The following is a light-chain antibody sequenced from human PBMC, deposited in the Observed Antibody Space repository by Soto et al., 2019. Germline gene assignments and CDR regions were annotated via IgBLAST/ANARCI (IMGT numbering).Light chain of an antibody. CDR3: QQRKRWPPLA. J-gene: IGKJ5*01. CDR1: HNVDIY. V-gene: IGKV3-11*01. Sequence: EVVLTQSPATLSLSPGETATLSCRASHNVDIYLAWYQQKPGQAHRLLIYDASNRATGIPARFSGSGSGTDFTLTTSSLEPEDSAVYYCQQRKRWPPLAFGEGTRLE. CDR2: DAS.